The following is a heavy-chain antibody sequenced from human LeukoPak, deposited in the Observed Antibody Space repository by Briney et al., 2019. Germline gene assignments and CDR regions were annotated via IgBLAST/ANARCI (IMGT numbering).Heavy chain of an antibody. CDR2: ISSGSKYI. D-gene: IGHD5-18*01. CDR1: GFSFSSYS. V-gene: IGHV3-21*01. Sequence: GGSLRLSCAASGFSFSSYSMNWVRQAPGKGLEWVSSISSGSKYIYNADSLKGRFAISRDNAKNSLYLQMNSLRAEDTAVYYCARALSYSYGSMDFWGQGTLVIVSS. J-gene: IGHJ4*02. CDR3: ARALSYSYGSMDF.